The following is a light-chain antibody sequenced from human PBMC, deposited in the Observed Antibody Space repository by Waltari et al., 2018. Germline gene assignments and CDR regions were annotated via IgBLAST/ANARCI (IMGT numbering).Light chain of an antibody. V-gene: IGLV1-40*01. CDR1: SSNIGAGYD. Sequence: QSVLTQPPSVSGAPGQRVTISCTGSSSNIGAGYDVHWYQQLPGTAPKPLIFGNSNRPSGVPDRFSGSKAGTSASLAINGLQAEDEADYYCQSYDSSLSGSRVFGGGTKLTVL. J-gene: IGLJ2*01. CDR3: QSYDSSLSGSRV. CDR2: GNS.